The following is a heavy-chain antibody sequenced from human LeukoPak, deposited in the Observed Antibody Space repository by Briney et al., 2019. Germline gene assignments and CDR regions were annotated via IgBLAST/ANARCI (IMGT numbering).Heavy chain of an antibody. J-gene: IGHJ4*02. Sequence: GGSLRLSRAASEFVFSHFNMHWVRQAPGKGLEWVAFIFYEEGKRSYSDSVKGRFTISRDISKRTLYLQMNGLRVEDTAVYYCAKDSATWGFDSWGQGTLVTVSS. CDR1: EFVFSHFN. CDR2: IFYEEGKR. D-gene: IGHD3-16*01. V-gene: IGHV3-30*02. CDR3: AKDSATWGFDS.